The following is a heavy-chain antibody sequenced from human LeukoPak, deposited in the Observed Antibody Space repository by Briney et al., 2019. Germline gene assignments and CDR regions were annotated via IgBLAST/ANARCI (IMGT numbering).Heavy chain of an antibody. CDR3: AKDLVAATPFDY. Sequence: GGSLRLSCAASGFTFDDYATHWVRQAPRKGLEWVSLISGDGGSTYYADSVKGRFTISRDNSKNSLYLQMNSLRTEDTAFYYCAKDLVAATPFDYRGQGTLGTVSS. CDR2: ISGDGGST. V-gene: IGHV3-43*02. D-gene: IGHD2-15*01. J-gene: IGHJ4*02. CDR1: GFTFDDYA.